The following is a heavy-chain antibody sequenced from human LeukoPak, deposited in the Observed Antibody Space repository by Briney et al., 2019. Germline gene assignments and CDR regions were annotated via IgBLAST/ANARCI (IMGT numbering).Heavy chain of an antibody. CDR1: GGSISSYY. J-gene: IGHJ3*02. D-gene: IGHD3-3*01. V-gene: IGHV4-59*01. Sequence: SETLSLTCTVSGGSISSYYWSWIRQPPGKGLEWIGYIYYSGSTNYNPSLKSRVTISVDTSKNQFSLKLSSVTAADTAVYYCARDSATGYYAAFDIWGQGTMVTVSS. CDR2: IYYSGST. CDR3: ARDSATGYYAAFDI.